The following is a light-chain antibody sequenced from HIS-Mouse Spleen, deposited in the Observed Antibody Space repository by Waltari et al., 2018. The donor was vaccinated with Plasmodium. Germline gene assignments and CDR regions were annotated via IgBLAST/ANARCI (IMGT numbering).Light chain of an antibody. J-gene: IGKJ4*01. CDR2: DAS. CDR3: QQRSNS. CDR1: QSVSSY. Sequence: EIVLTQSPATLSLSPGERATLSCRASQSVSSYLAWYQQKPGQAPRLLIYDASNRATGIPARFSGSWSWTDFTLTISSLEPEDFAVYYCQQRSNSFGGGTKVEIK. V-gene: IGKV3-11*01.